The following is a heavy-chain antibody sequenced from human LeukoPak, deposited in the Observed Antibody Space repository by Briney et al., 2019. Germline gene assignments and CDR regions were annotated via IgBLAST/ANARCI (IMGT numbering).Heavy chain of an antibody. CDR1: GGSISSYY. CDR2: FYTSGST. Sequence: SETLSLTCTVSGGSISSYYWSWIRQPAGKGLEWIGRFYTSGSTNYNPSLKSRVTMSVDTSKNQFSLKLSSVTAADTAVYYCARSGESSSWYPSDWFDPWGQGTLVTVSS. CDR3: ARSGESSSWYPSDWFDP. J-gene: IGHJ5*02. V-gene: IGHV4-4*07. D-gene: IGHD6-13*01.